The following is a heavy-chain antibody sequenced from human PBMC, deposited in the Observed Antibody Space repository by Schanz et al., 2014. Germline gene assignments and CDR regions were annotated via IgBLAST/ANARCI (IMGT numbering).Heavy chain of an antibody. Sequence: QVQLVDSGGGLVNPGGSLRLSCAASGFTYSDHHMSWIRQAPGKGLELVSYISTSTNTIYYTDSVKGRFTISRDNAKNSLYLQMNSLRAEDTAVYYCARDYAGFDCWGQGTLVTVSS. CDR2: ISTSTNTI. V-gene: IGHV3-11*04. J-gene: IGHJ4*02. CDR1: GFTYSDHH. D-gene: IGHD3-16*01. CDR3: ARDYAGFDC.